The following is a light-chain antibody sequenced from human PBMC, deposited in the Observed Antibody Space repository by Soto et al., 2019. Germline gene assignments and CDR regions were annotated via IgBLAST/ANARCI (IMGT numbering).Light chain of an antibody. CDR1: QSISSY. J-gene: IGKJ2*01. Sequence: DIQMTQSPSSLSASVGDRVTITCRASQSISSYLNWYQQIPGKPPKLLIYAASNLRSGVPSRFSGSVSGTNFTLTISSLQPEDFATYYCQQGYSPPGTFGQGTKLEIK. CDR3: QQGYSPPGT. V-gene: IGKV1-39*01. CDR2: AAS.